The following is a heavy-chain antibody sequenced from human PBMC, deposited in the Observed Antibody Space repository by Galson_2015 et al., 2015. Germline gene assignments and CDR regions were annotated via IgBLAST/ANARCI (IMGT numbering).Heavy chain of an antibody. CDR2: TYYRSKWYN. Sequence: CAISGDSVSSHSAAWNWIRQSPSRGLEWLGRTYYRSKWYNDYAVSVKSRITINPDTSKNQFSLQLNSVTPEDTAVYYCARESWQWLVRERTFDYWGQGTLVTVSS. V-gene: IGHV6-1*01. D-gene: IGHD6-19*01. CDR3: ARESWQWLVRERTFDY. J-gene: IGHJ4*02. CDR1: GDSVSSHSAA.